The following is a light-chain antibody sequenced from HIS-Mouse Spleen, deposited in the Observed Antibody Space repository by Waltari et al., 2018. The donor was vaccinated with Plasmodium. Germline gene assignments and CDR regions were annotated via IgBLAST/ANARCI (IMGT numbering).Light chain of an antibody. Sequence: SYELTQPPSVSVSPGQTARIPCSGAAFPQPFAYWYQQKPGQAPVLVIYKDSERPSGIPERFSGSSSGTTVTLTISGVQAEDEADYYCQSADSSGTYWVFGGGTKLTVL. CDR1: AFPQPF. J-gene: IGLJ3*02. CDR2: KDS. CDR3: QSADSSGTYWV. V-gene: IGLV3-25*03.